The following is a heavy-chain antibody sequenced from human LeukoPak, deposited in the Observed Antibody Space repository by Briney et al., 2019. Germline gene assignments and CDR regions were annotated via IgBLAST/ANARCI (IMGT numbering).Heavy chain of an antibody. CDR3: AKDVGKWESLHFFDY. D-gene: IGHD1-26*01. J-gene: IGHJ4*02. CDR1: GFTFRTNA. Sequence: PGGSLRLSCLTSGFTFRTNAMSWVRQAPGRGLEWFSGSGSGASTYYADSVTGRFTISRDNSRNTLYLQMNSLRGDDTAVYYCAKDVGKWESLHFFDYWGQGTLVTVSS. CDR2: SGSGAST. V-gene: IGHV3-23*01.